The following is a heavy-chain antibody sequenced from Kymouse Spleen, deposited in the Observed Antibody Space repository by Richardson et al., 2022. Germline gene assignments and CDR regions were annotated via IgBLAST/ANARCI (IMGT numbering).Heavy chain of an antibody. J-gene: IGHJ6*02. CDR2: INHSGST. Sequence: QVQLQQWGAGLLKPSETLSLTCAVYGGSFSGYYWSWIRQPPGKGLEWIGEINHSGSTNYNPSLKSRVTISVDTSKNQFSLKLSSVTAADTAVYYCAREGSGWNYYYGMDVWGQGTTVTVSS. CDR1: GGSFSGYY. D-gene: IGHD5-18,IGHD2-15*01,IGHD2-21*02. V-gene: IGHV4-34*01. CDR3: AREGSGWNYYYGMDV.